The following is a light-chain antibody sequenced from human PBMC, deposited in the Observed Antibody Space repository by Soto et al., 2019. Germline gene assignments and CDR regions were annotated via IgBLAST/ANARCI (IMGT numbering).Light chain of an antibody. Sequence: DIQMTQSPSSLSASVGDSVTITCRASQDINNFLAWFQQKPGKAPKSLIFAASSLHSGVPSRFSGSGSGTDFTLTISSLQAEDCGTYYCQQYDGYPPTFGQGTRLEIK. CDR2: AAS. J-gene: IGKJ5*01. CDR3: QQYDGYPPT. V-gene: IGKV1-16*01. CDR1: QDINNF.